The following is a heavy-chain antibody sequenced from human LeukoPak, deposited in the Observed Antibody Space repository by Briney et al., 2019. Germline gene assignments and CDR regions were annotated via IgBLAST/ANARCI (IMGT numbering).Heavy chain of an antibody. CDR2: ISYNGRKE. CDR1: GFSFENYA. V-gene: IGHV3-30*04. CDR3: AGEKFTWAFDI. Sequence: GRSLRLSCAASGFSFENYAMHWVRQAPAKGLEGLAVISYNGRKEYYADSVKGRFTISRDNSRNILYLRMDRLRAEDTALYHSAGEKFTWAFDIWGQGTMVAVSS. J-gene: IGHJ3*02.